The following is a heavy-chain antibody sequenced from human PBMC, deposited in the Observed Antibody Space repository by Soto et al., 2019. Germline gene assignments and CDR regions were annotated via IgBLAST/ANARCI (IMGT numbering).Heavy chain of an antibody. CDR2: INPSGGNT. CDR1: GYTFTSYY. D-gene: IGHD6-6*01. J-gene: IGHJ6*02. V-gene: IGHV1-46*01. CDR3: ARGYSSSFQDYYYGMDV. Sequence: ASVKVFCKASGYTFTSYYMHWVRQAPGQGLEWMGIINPSGGNTNYAQKLQGRVTMTTDTSTSTAYMELRSLRSDDTAVYYCARGYSSSFQDYYYGMDVWGQGTTVTVSS.